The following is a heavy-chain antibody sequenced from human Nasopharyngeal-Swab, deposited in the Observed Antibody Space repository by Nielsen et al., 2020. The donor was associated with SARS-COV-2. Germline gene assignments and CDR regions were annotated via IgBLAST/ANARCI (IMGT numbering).Heavy chain of an antibody. J-gene: IGHJ4*02. V-gene: IGHV1-46*01. CDR2: INPSGGST. Sequence: ASVKVSCKASGYTFTSYYMHWVRQAPGQGLEWMGIINPSGGSTSYAQKFQGRVTMTRDTSTSTVCMELSSLRSEDTAVYYCARAVKYYYGSGSYLLDYWGQGTLVTVSS. CDR1: GYTFTSYY. CDR3: ARAVKYYYGSGSYLLDY. D-gene: IGHD3-10*01.